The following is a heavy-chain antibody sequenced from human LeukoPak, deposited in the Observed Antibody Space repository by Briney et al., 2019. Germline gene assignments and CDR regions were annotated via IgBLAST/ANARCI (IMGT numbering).Heavy chain of an antibody. CDR2: IYYSGST. J-gene: IGHJ6*03. Sequence: ETLSLTCTVSGGSISSSSYYWGWIRQPPGKGLEWIGSIYYSGSTYYNPSLKSRVTISVGTSKNQFSLKLSSVTAADTAVYYCARLPGAAATYYYYYMDVWGKGTT. D-gene: IGHD2-2*01. V-gene: IGHV4-39*01. CDR1: GGSISSSSYY. CDR3: ARLPGAAATYYYYYMDV.